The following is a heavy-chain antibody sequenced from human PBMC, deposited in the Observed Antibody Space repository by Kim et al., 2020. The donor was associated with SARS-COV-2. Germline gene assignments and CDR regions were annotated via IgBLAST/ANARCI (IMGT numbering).Heavy chain of an antibody. J-gene: IGHJ3*02. V-gene: IGHV3-9*01. D-gene: IGHD5-12*01. CDR1: GFTFDDYA. Sequence: GGSLRLSCAASGFTFDDYAMHWVRQAPGKGLEWVSGISWNSGSIGYADSVKGRFTISRDNAKNSLYLQMNSLRAEDTALYYCAKDMRGGYDYNAFDIWGQGTMVTVSS. CDR3: AKDMRGGYDYNAFDI. CDR2: ISWNSGSI.